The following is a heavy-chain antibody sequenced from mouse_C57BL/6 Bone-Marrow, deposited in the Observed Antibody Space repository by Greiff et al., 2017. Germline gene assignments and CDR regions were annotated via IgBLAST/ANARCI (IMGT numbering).Heavy chain of an antibody. V-gene: IGHV1-15*01. CDR2: IDPETGGT. CDR3: TGDGPFRRGGGDAMDY. D-gene: IGHD1-1*01. CDR1: GYTFTDYE. J-gene: IGHJ4*01. Sequence: VKLQESGAELVRPGASVTLSCKASGYTFTDYEMHWVKQTPVHGLEWIGAIDPETGGTAYNQKFKGKAILTAAKSSSTTYMGLRSLTSEDSAVYYGTGDGPFRRGGGDAMDYWGQGTSVTVSS.